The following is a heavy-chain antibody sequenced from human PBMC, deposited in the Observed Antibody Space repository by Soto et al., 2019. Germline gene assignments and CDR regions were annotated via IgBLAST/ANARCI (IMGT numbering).Heavy chain of an antibody. Sequence: SETLSLTCAVSGGSISSGGYSWSWIRQPPGKGLEWIGYNYHSGSTYYNPSLKSRVTISVDRSKNQFSLKLSSVTAADTAVYYCARVPDRWGQGTLVTVSS. CDR3: ARVPDR. CDR2: NYHSGST. D-gene: IGHD2-2*01. V-gene: IGHV4-30-2*01. J-gene: IGHJ1*01. CDR1: GGSISSGGYS.